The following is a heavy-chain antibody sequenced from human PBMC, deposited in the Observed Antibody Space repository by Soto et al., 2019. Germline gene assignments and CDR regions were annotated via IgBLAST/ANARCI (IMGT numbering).Heavy chain of an antibody. D-gene: IGHD6-13*01. CDR2: IYSGGST. CDR3: ARGIAAAGTEYFQH. V-gene: IGHV3-53*04. J-gene: IGHJ1*01. CDR1: GFTVSSNY. Sequence: EVQLVESGGGLVQPGGSLRLSCAASGFTVSSNYMSWVRQAPGKGLEWVSVIYSGGSTYYADSVKGRFTISRHNSKNTLYLQMNSLRAEDTAMYYCARGIAAAGTEYFQHWGQGTLVTVAS.